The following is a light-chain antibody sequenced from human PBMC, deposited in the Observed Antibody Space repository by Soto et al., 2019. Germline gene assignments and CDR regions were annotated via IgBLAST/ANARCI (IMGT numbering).Light chain of an antibody. CDR3: QRYNNWPHS. J-gene: IGKJ2*01. CDR1: QSVSSN. V-gene: IGKV3-15*01. CDR2: GAS. Sequence: EIVMTQSSATLSLSPGQRATLSCRASQSVSSNLAWYQQILGQAPRLLISGASTRATGIPARFTGSGSGTEFTLTISSLQSEDFAVYYCQRYNNWPHSFGKGTKVDIK.